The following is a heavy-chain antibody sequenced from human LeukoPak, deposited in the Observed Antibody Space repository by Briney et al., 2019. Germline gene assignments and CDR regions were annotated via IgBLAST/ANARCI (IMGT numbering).Heavy chain of an antibody. J-gene: IGHJ4*02. CDR3: ARGLANYYDSSEIYDY. CDR1: GGSLSGYY. D-gene: IGHD3-22*01. CDR2: INHSGST. Sequence: SETLSLTCAVYGGSLSGYYWSWIRQPPGKGLEWIGEINHSGSTNYNPPLQRRVTIPVDPSKNQCSLKLSSVTAADTAVYYCARGLANYYDSSEIYDYWGQGTLVTVSS. V-gene: IGHV4-34*01.